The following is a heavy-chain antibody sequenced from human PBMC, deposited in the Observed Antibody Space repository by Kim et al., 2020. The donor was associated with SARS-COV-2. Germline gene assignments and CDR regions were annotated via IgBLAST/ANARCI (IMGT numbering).Heavy chain of an antibody. CDR1: GYTFTSYY. J-gene: IGHJ5*02. CDR3: ARDRGYYDILTGYYEENWFDP. D-gene: IGHD3-9*01. CDR2: INPSGGST. V-gene: IGHV1-46*01. Sequence: ASVKVSCKASGYTFTSYYMHWVRRAPGQGLEWMGIINPSGGSTSYAQKFQGRVTMTRDTSTSTVYMELSSLRSEDTAVYYCARDRGYYDILTGYYEENWFDPWGQGTLVTVSS.